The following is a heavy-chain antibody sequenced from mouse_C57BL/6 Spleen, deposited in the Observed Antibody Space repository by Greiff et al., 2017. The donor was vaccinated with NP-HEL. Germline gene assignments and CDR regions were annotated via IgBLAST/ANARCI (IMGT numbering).Heavy chain of an antibody. CDR3: GRSCYDGSSYVRLDY. J-gene: IGHJ2*01. CDR2: INPGSGGT. V-gene: IGHV1-54*01. D-gene: IGHD1-1*01. Sequence: QVQLQQSGAGLVRPGTSVKVSCKASGYAFTDYLIAWVKQRPGQGLEWIGVINPGSGGTNYIDKFKGRATLSADNSSNTVYMQLSSLTSEDSAVYFCGRSCYDGSSYVRLDYWGQGTTLTVSS. CDR1: GYAFTDYL.